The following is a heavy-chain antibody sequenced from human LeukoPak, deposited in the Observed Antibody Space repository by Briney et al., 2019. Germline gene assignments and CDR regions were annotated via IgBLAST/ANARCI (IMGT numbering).Heavy chain of an antibody. CDR1: GFTFRDYY. V-gene: IGHV3-11*01. CDR3: ARDGEPAGSGWYKYYYYYYMDV. J-gene: IGHJ6*03. CDR2: ISSSGSTI. Sequence: GGSLRLSCAASGFTFRDYYMSWIRQAPGKGLEWVSCISSSGSTIYYADSVKGRFTISRDNAKNSLYLQMNSLRAEDTAMYYCARDGEPAGSGWYKYYYYYYMDVWGKGTTVTISS. D-gene: IGHD6-19*01.